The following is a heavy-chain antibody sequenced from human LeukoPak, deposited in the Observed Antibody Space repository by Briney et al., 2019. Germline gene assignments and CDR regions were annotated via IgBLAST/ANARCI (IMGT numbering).Heavy chain of an antibody. Sequence: PGGSLRLSCAASGFTFSSYSMNWVRQAPGKGLEWVSYISSSSSTIYYADSVRGRFTISSDNAKNSLYLQMNSLRAEDTAVYYCARLNPGAAGTETWGQGTLVTVSS. CDR2: ISSSSSTI. V-gene: IGHV3-48*01. J-gene: IGHJ4*01. CDR3: ARLNPGAAGTET. D-gene: IGHD6-13*01. CDR1: GFTFSSYS.